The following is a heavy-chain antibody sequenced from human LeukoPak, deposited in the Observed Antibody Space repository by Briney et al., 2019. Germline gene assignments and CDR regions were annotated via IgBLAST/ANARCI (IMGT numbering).Heavy chain of an antibody. V-gene: IGHV3-48*03. Sequence: GGSVRLSCAASGFPFSNYEMNWLRQAPGKGLEWISYISSRGSVKYYADSVKGRFTISRGNVENSLYLQMNSLRAEDTAVYYCARDNHMYDIVDYWGQGTLVTVSS. CDR2: ISSRGSVK. D-gene: IGHD3-9*01. CDR3: ARDNHMYDIVDY. J-gene: IGHJ4*02. CDR1: GFPFSNYE.